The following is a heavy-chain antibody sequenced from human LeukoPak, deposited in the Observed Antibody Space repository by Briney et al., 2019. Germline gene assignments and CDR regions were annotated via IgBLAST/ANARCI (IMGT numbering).Heavy chain of an antibody. CDR3: ARDGTSIEGSLDY. CDR2: IKQDGSEK. CDR1: GFTFRDYW. J-gene: IGHJ4*02. D-gene: IGHD1-26*01. V-gene: IGHV3-7*05. Sequence: PGGSLRLSCAASGFTFRDYWMNWVRQAPGKGLEWVTSIKQDGSEKDYVDSVKGRFTISRDNAKNSLYLQMNSLRAEDTAVYYCARDGTSIEGSLDYWGQGTLVTVSS.